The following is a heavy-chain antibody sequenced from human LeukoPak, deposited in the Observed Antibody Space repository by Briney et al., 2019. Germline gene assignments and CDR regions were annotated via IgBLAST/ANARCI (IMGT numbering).Heavy chain of an antibody. D-gene: IGHD3-3*01. CDR2: INPNSGGT. J-gene: IGHJ6*02. V-gene: IGHV1-2*02. Sequence: GASVKVSCKASGYTFTGYYMHWVRQAPGQGLEWMGWINPNSGGTNYAQKFQGRVTMTRDTSISTAYMELSRLRSDDTAVYYCARDVDFIDRLYYYYGMDVWGQGTTVTVSS. CDR3: ARDVDFIDRLYYYYGMDV. CDR1: GYTFTGYY.